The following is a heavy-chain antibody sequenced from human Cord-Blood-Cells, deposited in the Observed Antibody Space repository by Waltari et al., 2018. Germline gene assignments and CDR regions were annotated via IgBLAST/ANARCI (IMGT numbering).Heavy chain of an antibody. CDR1: GGSFSGYY. CDR3: ARTVYSGSSFDY. V-gene: IGHV4-34*01. J-gene: IGHJ4*02. D-gene: IGHD1-26*01. CDR2: INHSGST. Sequence: QVQLQQWGAGLLKPSETLSLTCAVYGGSFSGYYCSWIRQPPGKGLEWIGEINHSGSTNYNPSLKSRVTISVDTSKNQFSLKLSSVTAADTAVYYCARTVYSGSSFDYWGQGTLVTVSS.